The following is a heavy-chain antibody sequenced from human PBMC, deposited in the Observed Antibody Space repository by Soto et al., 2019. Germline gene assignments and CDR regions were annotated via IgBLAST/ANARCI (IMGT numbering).Heavy chain of an antibody. J-gene: IGHJ6*03. CDR1: GGSFSGYY. D-gene: IGHD3-9*01. V-gene: IGHV4-34*01. Sequence: SETLSLACAVYGGSFSGYYWSWIRQPPGKGLEWIGEINHSGSTNYNPSLKSRVTISVDTSKNQFSLKLSSVTAADTAVYYCARGRKDYDILTGYYRYYYYMDVWGKGTTVT. CDR2: INHSGST. CDR3: ARGRKDYDILTGYYRYYYYMDV.